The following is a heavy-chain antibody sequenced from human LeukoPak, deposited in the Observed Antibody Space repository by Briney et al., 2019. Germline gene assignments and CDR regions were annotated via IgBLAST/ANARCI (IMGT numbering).Heavy chain of an antibody. D-gene: IGHD3-10*01. V-gene: IGHV1-24*01. CDR3: VTDRARLFWYFDL. Sequence: APVEVSCTPSARTLSHFSIHWVRQAPGKGLEYMGGSDSEDGATFHAQNFQGRVTMTQDTSTVTAYMELSSLRSEDTAVYDCVTDRARLFWYFDLWGRGTLVLVSS. CDR2: SDSEDGAT. J-gene: IGHJ2*01. CDR1: ARTLSHFS.